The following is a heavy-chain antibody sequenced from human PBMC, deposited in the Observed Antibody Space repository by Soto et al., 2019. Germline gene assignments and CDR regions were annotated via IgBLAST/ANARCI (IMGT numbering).Heavy chain of an antibody. CDR3: AKLTYPSDSTGYYYERVSGWIDS. Sequence: EVQLFESGGGLIQPGGSLRLSCAASGFTFSSYAMSWVRQAPGKGLEWVSGISASGGTANLADSVEGRCTISRDNSKSTLYLQMNSLRAEDTAVYYCAKLTYPSDSTGYYYERVSGWIDSWGQGTLVTVSS. CDR2: ISASGGTA. D-gene: IGHD3-22*01. CDR1: GFTFSSYA. J-gene: IGHJ5*01. V-gene: IGHV3-23*01.